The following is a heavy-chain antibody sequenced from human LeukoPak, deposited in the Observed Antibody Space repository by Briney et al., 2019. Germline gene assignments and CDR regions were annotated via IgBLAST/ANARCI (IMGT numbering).Heavy chain of an antibody. CDR2: ISYDGTNK. CDR3: AKGGLARGSGNYYDY. J-gene: IGHJ4*02. D-gene: IGHD3-10*01. Sequence: GGSLRLSCAASGFTFSNYDMHWVRQAPGKGLEWVAVISYDGTNKYYADSVKGRFTISRDNSKNTLYLQLNSLTAEDTAVYYCAKGGLARGSGNYYDYWGQGTLVTVSS. V-gene: IGHV3-30*18. CDR1: GFTFSNYD.